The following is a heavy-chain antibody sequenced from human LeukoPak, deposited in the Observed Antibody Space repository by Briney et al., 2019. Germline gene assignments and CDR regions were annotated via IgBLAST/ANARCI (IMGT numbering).Heavy chain of an antibody. CDR1: GYTFTGYY. CDR2: ISAYNGNT. CDR3: ARDAVKVYFDY. Sequence: ASVKVSCKASGYTFTGYYMHWVRQAPGQGLEWMGWISAYNGNTNYAQKLQGRVTMTTDTSTSTAYMELRSLRSDDTAVYYCARDAVKVYFDYWGQGTLVTVSS. V-gene: IGHV1-18*04. J-gene: IGHJ4*02.